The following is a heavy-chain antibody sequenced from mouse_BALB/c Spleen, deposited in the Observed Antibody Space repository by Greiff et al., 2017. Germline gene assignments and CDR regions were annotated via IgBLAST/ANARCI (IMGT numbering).Heavy chain of an antibody. D-gene: IGHD1-1*01. CDR1: GFTFSSFG. CDR2: ISSGSSTI. CDR3: ARDYYGSSYYAMDY. V-gene: IGHV5-17*02. Sequence: VQLKESGGGLVQPGGSRKLSCAASGFTFSSFGMHWVRQAPEKGLEWVAYISSGSSTIYYADTVKGRFTISRDNPKNTLFLQMTSLRSEDTAMYYCARDYYGSSYYAMDYWGQGTSVTVSS. J-gene: IGHJ4*01.